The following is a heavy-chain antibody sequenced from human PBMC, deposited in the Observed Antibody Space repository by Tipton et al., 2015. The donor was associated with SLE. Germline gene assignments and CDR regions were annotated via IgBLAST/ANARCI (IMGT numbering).Heavy chain of an antibody. J-gene: IGHJ3*02. CDR3: ARGGVLGRGAFDI. V-gene: IGHV4-59*11. CDR1: GGSISSHY. Sequence: TLSLTCTVSGGSISSHYWSWIRQPPGKGLEWIGYIYYSGSTNYNPSLKSRVTISVDTSKNQFSLKLSSVTAADTAVYYCARGGVLGRGAFDIWGQGTMVTVSS. D-gene: IGHD3-3*02. CDR2: IYYSGST.